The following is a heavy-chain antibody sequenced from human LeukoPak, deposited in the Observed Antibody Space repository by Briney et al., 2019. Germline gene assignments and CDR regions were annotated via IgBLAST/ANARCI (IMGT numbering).Heavy chain of an antibody. J-gene: IGHJ3*02. CDR1: GFTFSTYS. CDR2: ISSYSSNI. Sequence: GGSLRLSCAASGFTFSTYSMNWVRQAPGKGLEWVSYISSYSSNIFYADSVKGRFTISRDNAKNSLYLQMNSLRAEDTAVYYCAREWGSSDAFDIWGQGTMVTVSS. V-gene: IGHV3-48*04. D-gene: IGHD7-27*01. CDR3: AREWGSSDAFDI.